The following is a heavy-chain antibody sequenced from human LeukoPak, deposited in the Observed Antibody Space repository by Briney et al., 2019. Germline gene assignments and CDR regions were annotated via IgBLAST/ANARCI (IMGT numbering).Heavy chain of an antibody. J-gene: IGHJ4*02. Sequence: SETLSLTCTVSGGSISSSSYYWGWIRQPPGKGLEWIGEINHSGSTNYNPSLKSRVTISVDTSKNQFSLKLSSVTAADTAVYYCARGDSRIYGSGSYYPKGAFDYWGQGTLVTVSS. CDR3: ARGDSRIYGSGSYYPKGAFDY. V-gene: IGHV4-39*07. CDR2: INHSGST. CDR1: GGSISSSSYY. D-gene: IGHD3-10*01.